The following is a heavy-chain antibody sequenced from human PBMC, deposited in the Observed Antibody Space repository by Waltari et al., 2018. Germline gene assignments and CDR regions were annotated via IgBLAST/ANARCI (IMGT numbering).Heavy chain of an antibody. CDR2: IKQDGSEK. D-gene: IGHD1-26*01. Sequence: EVQLVESGGGLVQPGRSLRLSCAASGFTFDDYAMHWVRQAPGKGLEWVANIKQDGSEKYYVDSVKGRFTSSRDNAKNSLYLQMNSLRAEDTAVYYCARENTERYYYMDVWGKGTTVTVSS. CDR1: GFTFDDYA. CDR3: ARENTERYYYMDV. J-gene: IGHJ6*03. V-gene: IGHV3-7*01.